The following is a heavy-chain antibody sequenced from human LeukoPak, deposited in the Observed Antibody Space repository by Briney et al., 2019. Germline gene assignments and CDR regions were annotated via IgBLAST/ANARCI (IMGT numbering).Heavy chain of an antibody. Sequence: SETLSLTCTVSGGSISSSNYYWGWLRQPPGKGLEWIGSIYYSGSTYYNPSLKSRITISVDTSKNQFSLKLSSVTAADTAVYYCARVGYQLLFYANYFDYWGQGTLVTVSS. J-gene: IGHJ4*02. CDR1: GGSISSSNYY. CDR2: IYYSGST. V-gene: IGHV4-39*07. CDR3: ARVGYQLLFYANYFDY. D-gene: IGHD2-2*01.